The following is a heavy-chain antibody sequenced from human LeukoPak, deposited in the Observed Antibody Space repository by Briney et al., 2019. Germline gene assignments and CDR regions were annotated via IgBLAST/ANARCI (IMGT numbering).Heavy chain of an antibody. Sequence: ASVKVSCKASGFTFTGYYMHWVRQAPGQGLEWMGWINPNSGGTNYAQKFQGWVTMTRDTSISTAYMELSRLRSDDTAVYYCARAGGAVAGKDYWGQGTLVTVSS. J-gene: IGHJ4*02. CDR2: INPNSGGT. CDR3: ARAGGAVAGKDY. CDR1: GFTFTGYY. D-gene: IGHD6-19*01. V-gene: IGHV1-2*04.